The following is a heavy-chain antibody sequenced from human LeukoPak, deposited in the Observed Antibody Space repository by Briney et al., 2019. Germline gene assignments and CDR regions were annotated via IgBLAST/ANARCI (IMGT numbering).Heavy chain of an antibody. Sequence: PGGSLRLSCAASGFTVSINYMSWVRQAPGKGLEWVSVIYSGGSTYYSDSVKGRFTLSRDNSKNTLYLQMNSLRAEDTDVYYCARVPYYYDSIGDYWGQGTLVTVSS. CDR2: IYSGGST. D-gene: IGHD3-22*01. V-gene: IGHV3-53*01. J-gene: IGHJ4*02. CDR1: GFTVSINY. CDR3: ARVPYYYDSIGDY.